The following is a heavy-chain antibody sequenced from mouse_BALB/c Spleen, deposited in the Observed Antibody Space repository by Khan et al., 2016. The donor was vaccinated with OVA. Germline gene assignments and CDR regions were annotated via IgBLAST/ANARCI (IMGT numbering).Heavy chain of an antibody. V-gene: IGHV3-2*02. D-gene: IGHD1-2*01. CDR2: ISYSGST. Sequence: EVQLQESGPGLVKPSQSLSLTCTVTGYSITSGYGWNWIRQFPENKLEWMGYISYSGSTNYNPPLKSRISITRDTSKNQFFLQLNSVTTEDTATYYCARTARIKYWGQGTTLTVSS. CDR1: GYSITSGYG. J-gene: IGHJ2*01. CDR3: ARTARIKY.